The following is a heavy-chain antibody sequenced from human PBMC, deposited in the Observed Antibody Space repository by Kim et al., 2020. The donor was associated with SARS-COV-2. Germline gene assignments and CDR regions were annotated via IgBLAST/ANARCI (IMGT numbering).Heavy chain of an antibody. CDR3: TTGDDSGYDWWGY. CDR2: IKSKTDGGTT. Sequence: GGSLRLSCAASGFTFSNAWMSWVRQAPGKGLEWVGRIKSKTDGGTTDYAAPVKGRFTISRDDSKNTLYLQMNSLKTEDTAVYYCTTGDDSGYDWWGYWGPGTLFTVSS. J-gene: IGHJ4*02. V-gene: IGHV3-15*01. D-gene: IGHD5-12*01. CDR1: GFTFSNAW.